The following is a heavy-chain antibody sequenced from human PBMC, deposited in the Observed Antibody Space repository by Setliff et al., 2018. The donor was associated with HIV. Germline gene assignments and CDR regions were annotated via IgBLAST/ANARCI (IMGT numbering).Heavy chain of an antibody. CDR1: GFTFSTYA. Sequence: LRLSCAASGFTFSTYAMSWVRQAPGKGLEWVSGISGGGYTTYYADSVKGRFTISRDNSKNTLYLQMNSLRAEDTAVYYCAKDQRGSPYNWFDPWGQGTLVTVSS. V-gene: IGHV3-23*01. J-gene: IGHJ5*02. D-gene: IGHD6-6*01. CDR3: AKDQRGSPYNWFDP. CDR2: ISGGGYTT.